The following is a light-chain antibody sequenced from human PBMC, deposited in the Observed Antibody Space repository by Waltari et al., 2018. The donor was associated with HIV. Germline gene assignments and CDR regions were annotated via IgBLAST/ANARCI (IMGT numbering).Light chain of an antibody. CDR2: T. Sequence: SALTQPASVSGSLGQSITISCTGSSDDIGFSKFVSWYTQRPGESPQLIITKIPYRFTSSRLDNTASLTIFWLQADDEGDYFCSSFGRGDSLLFGGGTKLTVL. V-gene: IGLV2-14*03. CDR3: SSFGRGDSLL. J-gene: IGLJ2*01. CDR1: SDDIGFSKF.